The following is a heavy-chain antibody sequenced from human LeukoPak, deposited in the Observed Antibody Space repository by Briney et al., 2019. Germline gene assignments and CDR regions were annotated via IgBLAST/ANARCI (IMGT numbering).Heavy chain of an antibody. CDR3: ARGWCSGGSCYSGFDY. CDR2: IIPIFGTA. CDR1: GGTFSSYA. J-gene: IGHJ4*02. V-gene: IGHV1-69*13. Sequence: SVKVSCKASGGTFSSYAISWVRQAPGQGLGWMGGIIPIFGTANYAQKFQGRVTITADESTSTAYMELSSLRSEDTAVYYCARGWCSGGSCYSGFDYWGQGTLVTVSS. D-gene: IGHD2-15*01.